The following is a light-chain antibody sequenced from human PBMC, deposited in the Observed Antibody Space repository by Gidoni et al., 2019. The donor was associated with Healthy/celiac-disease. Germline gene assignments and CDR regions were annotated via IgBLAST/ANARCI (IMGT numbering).Light chain of an antibody. V-gene: IGKV1-39*01. J-gene: IGKJ3*01. CDR1: QSISSY. Sequence: DRVTITCRASQSISSYLNWYQQKPGKAPKLLIYAASSLESGVPERFSGSGSGTDFTLTISSLQPEDFATYYCQQSYSTPFTFGHGTKVEIK. CDR3: QQSYSTPFT. CDR2: AAS.